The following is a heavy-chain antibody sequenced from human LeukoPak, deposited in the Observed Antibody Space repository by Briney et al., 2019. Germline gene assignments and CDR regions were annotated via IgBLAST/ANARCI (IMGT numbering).Heavy chain of an antibody. V-gene: IGHV4-30-2*01. CDR2: IYHSGST. CDR3: ARVVGAVAIGFDP. Sequence: SETLSLTCTVSGGSISSGGYYWSWIRQPPGKGLEWIGYIYHSGSTYYNPSLKSRVTISVDRSKNQFSLKLSSVTAADTAVYYCARVVGAVAIGFDPWGQGTLVTVSS. D-gene: IGHD1-26*01. J-gene: IGHJ5*02. CDR1: GGSISSGGYY.